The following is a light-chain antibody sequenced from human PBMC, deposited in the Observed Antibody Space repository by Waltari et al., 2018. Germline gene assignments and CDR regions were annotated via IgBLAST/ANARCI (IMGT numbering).Light chain of an antibody. J-gene: IGKJ5*01. Sequence: EIVLTQSPATLSLSPGERATLSCWASQNVDTYLAWYQQKPGQAPRLLIYGASNRATGIPDKFSGSGSGTHFTLTINSLEPEDFAVYYCQQRSNWPPHFGQGTRLEIK. V-gene: IGKV3-11*01. CDR3: QQRSNWPPH. CDR2: GAS. CDR1: QNVDTY.